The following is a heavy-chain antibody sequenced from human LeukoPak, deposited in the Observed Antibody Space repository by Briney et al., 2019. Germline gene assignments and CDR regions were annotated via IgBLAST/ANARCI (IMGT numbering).Heavy chain of an antibody. D-gene: IGHD5/OR15-5a*01. V-gene: IGHV3-20*04. CDR2: INWNGGST. J-gene: IGHJ6*03. Sequence: GGSLRLSCAASGFTFDDYGMSWVRQAPGKGLEWVSGINWNGGSTGYADSVKGRFTISRDNAKNSLYLQMNSLRAEDTALYYCARALPNYYYYDMDVWGKGTTVTVSS. CDR1: GFTFDDYG. CDR3: ARALPNYYYYDMDV.